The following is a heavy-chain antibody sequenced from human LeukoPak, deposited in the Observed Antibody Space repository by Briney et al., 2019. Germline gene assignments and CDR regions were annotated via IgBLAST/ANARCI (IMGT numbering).Heavy chain of an antibody. CDR2: IYYSGST. Sequence: SETLSLTCTVSGGSISSYYWSWIRQPPGKGLEWIGYIYYSGSTNYNPSLRSRITISVDTSKNQFSLKLSSVTAADTAVYYCARDNSVRDEAWWFNPWGQGTLVTVSS. V-gene: IGHV4-59*01. D-gene: IGHD5-24*01. J-gene: IGHJ5*02. CDR1: GGSISSYY. CDR3: ARDNSVRDEAWWFNP.